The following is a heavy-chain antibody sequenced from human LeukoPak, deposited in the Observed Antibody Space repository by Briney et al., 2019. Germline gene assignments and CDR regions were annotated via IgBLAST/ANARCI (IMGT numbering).Heavy chain of an antibody. CDR3: ARDRGGSYSAIDY. D-gene: IGHD2-15*01. V-gene: IGHV3-48*04. J-gene: IGHJ4*02. CDR1: GFTFSSYS. Sequence: GGSLRLSCAASGFTFSSYSLNWVRQAPGKGLEWVSFISSSSITIYYADSVKGRFTISRDNAEQSLYLQMNRLRAEDTAVYYCARDRGGSYSAIDYWGQGTLVTVSS. CDR2: ISSSSITI.